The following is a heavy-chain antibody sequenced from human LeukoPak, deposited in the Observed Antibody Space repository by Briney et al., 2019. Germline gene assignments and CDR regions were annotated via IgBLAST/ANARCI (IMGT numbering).Heavy chain of an antibody. J-gene: IGHJ4*02. CDR1: GGSFSGYL. CDR3: ARGSRYSSSSWLPFGSWYRVAFDY. D-gene: IGHD6-6*01. CDR2: MNHSGGI. V-gene: IGHV4-34*01. Sequence: SETLSLTCAVYGGSFSGYLWSWIRRPPGKGLEWIGEMNHSGGINYNPSLKSRVTISVDTSKNQFSLKLSSVTAADTAVYYCARGSRYSSSSWLPFGSWYRVAFDYWGQGTLVIVSS.